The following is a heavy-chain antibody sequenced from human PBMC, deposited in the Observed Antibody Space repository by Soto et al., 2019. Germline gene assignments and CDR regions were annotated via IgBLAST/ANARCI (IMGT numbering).Heavy chain of an antibody. Sequence: TGGSLRLSCVASGFFFRDFGMHWVRQAPGRGLEWISYISGGGRPISYADSVKGRFTISRDNAKNSLYLQMDSLTDEDTAVYYCARDLGWAFDSWGQGTLVTVSS. D-gene: IGHD6-19*01. CDR2: ISGGGRPI. CDR1: GFFFRDFG. V-gene: IGHV3-48*02. CDR3: ARDLGWAFDS. J-gene: IGHJ4*02.